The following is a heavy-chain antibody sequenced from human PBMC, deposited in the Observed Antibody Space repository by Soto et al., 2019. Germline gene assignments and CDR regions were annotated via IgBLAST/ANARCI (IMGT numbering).Heavy chain of an antibody. V-gene: IGHV1-3*01. CDR2: INAGNGNT. CDR3: ARFSSSHTNYYYYYGMDV. Sequence: ASVKVSCKASGYTFTSYAMHWVRQAPGQRLEWMGWINAGNGNTKYSQKFQGRFTISRDNSKNTLYLQMNSLRAEDTAVYYCARFSSSHTNYYYYYGMDVWGQGTTVTVSS. D-gene: IGHD6-13*01. J-gene: IGHJ6*02. CDR1: GYTFTSYA.